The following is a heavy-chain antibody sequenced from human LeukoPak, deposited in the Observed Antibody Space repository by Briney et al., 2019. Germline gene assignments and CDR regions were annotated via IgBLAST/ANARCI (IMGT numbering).Heavy chain of an antibody. CDR3: ARVWVIGGTARAEKYFDS. J-gene: IGHJ4*02. V-gene: IGHV1-8*03. Sequence: ASVKVSCKASGYIFTDYHVHWVRQAPGQGLEWMGWMNSGSGDTAYAQKFQGRVTFTRDTSISTAYMELSSLRSEDTAVYYCARVWVIGGTARAEKYFDSWGQGTLVTVSS. D-gene: IGHD1-7*01. CDR1: GYIFTDYH. CDR2: MNSGSGDT.